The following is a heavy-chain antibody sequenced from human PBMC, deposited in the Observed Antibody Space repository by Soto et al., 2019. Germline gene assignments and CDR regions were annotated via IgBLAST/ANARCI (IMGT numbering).Heavy chain of an antibody. D-gene: IGHD6-13*01. Sequence: RASVKVSCKASGGTFSSYAISWVRQAPGQGLEWMGGIIPIFGTANYAQKFQGRVTITADESTSTAYMELSSLRSEDTAVYYCARAPPWIAAAGYYFDYWGQGTLVTVSS. J-gene: IGHJ4*02. CDR2: IIPIFGTA. CDR3: ARAPPWIAAAGYYFDY. CDR1: GGTFSSYA. V-gene: IGHV1-69*13.